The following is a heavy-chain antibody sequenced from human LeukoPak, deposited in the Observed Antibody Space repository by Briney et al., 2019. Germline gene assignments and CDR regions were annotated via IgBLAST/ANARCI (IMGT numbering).Heavy chain of an antibody. CDR3: ARHRDILTGYRWFDP. CDR1: GGSIRSGSYY. D-gene: IGHD3-9*01. CDR2: IYTRGTT. V-gene: IGHV4-61*09. Sequence: PSQTLSLTCTVSGGSIRSGSYYWSWIRQPAGKGLEWIGHIYTRGTTNYNPSVKSRVTVSLDTSKNQISLKLSSVTAADTAVYYCARHRDILTGYRWFDPWGQGTLVTVSS. J-gene: IGHJ5*02.